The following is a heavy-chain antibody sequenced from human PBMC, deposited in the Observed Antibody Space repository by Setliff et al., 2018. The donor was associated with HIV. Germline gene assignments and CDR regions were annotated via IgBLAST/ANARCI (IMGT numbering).Heavy chain of an antibody. D-gene: IGHD3-22*01. Sequence: SQTLSLTCAVSGDSVTTSSWWSWVRQSPGKGLEWIGEIYRSGSTNYNPSLKSRVTISLDKSKNQFSLKVNSVTAADTAVYYCTRRDNSVSGYYTDHAFDIWGQGTLVTVSS. J-gene: IGHJ3*02. V-gene: IGHV4-4*02. CDR2: IYRSGST. CDR3: TRRDNSVSGYYTDHAFDI. CDR1: GDSVTTSSW.